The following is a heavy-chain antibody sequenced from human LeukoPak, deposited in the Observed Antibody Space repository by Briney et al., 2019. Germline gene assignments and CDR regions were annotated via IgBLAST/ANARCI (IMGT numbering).Heavy chain of an antibody. J-gene: IGHJ4*02. CDR3: AKGPLRYFDWLLN. Sequence: GGSLRLSCAASGFTFSSYAVSWVRQAPGKGLEWVSAISGSGGSTYYADSVKGRFTISRDNSKNTLYLQMNSLRAEDTAVYYCAKGPLRYFDWLLNWGQGTLVTVSS. V-gene: IGHV3-23*01. D-gene: IGHD3-9*01. CDR2: ISGSGGST. CDR1: GFTFSSYA.